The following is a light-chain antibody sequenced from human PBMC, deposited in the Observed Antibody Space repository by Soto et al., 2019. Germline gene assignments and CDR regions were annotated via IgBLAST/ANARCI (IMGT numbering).Light chain of an antibody. J-gene: IGKJ2*01. Sequence: DIQMTQSPSTLSASVGDRVTITCRASQSINGWLAWYQQNPGKAPKLLIYKASSLQSGVPSRFSGGGSGTEFTLTISSLQPDDFATYYCQQYNHWYTFGQATKLEIK. V-gene: IGKV1-5*03. CDR2: KAS. CDR3: QQYNHWYT. CDR1: QSINGW.